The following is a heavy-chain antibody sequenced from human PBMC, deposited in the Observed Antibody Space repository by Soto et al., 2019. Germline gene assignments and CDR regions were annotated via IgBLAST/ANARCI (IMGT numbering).Heavy chain of an antibody. CDR1: GGSFSGYY. J-gene: IGHJ4*02. CDR2: INHSDST. CDR3: ARLYGSRGPFDY. Sequence: QVQLQQWGAGLLKPSETLSLTCAVYGGSFSGYYWSWIRQPPGKGLEWIGEINHSDSTKYNPSLKSRVTISEDTSKNQLSLKLSSVTAADTAVYYCARLYGSRGPFDYWGQGTLFTVSS. D-gene: IGHD6-13*01. V-gene: IGHV4-34*01.